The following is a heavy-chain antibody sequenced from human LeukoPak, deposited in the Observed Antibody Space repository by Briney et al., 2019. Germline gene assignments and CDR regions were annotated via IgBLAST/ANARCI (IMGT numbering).Heavy chain of an antibody. CDR1: GFTFSSYG. CDR2: IWYNGSNK. D-gene: IGHD2-15*01. CDR3: AKGGVDGALDY. Sequence: PGGSLRLSCAASGFTFSSYGMPWVRQAPGKGLEWVAVIWYNGSNKYYADSVKGRFTISRDNSKNTLYLQMNSLRAEDTAVYYCAKGGVDGALDYWGQGTLVTVSS. V-gene: IGHV3-33*06. J-gene: IGHJ4*02.